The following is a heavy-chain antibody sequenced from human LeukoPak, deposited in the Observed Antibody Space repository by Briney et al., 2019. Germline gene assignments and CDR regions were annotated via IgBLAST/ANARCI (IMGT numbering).Heavy chain of an antibody. CDR3: ARAGTGTFFFPFDY. CDR2: IIPIFGTA. J-gene: IGHJ4*02. V-gene: IGHV1-69*01. CDR1: GGTFSSCA. D-gene: IGHD1-7*01. Sequence: VKVSCKASGGTFSSCAISWARQAPGQGLEWMGGIIPIFGTANYAQKFQGRVTITADESTSTAYMELSSLRSEDTAVYYCARAGTGTFFFPFDYWGQGTLVTVSS.